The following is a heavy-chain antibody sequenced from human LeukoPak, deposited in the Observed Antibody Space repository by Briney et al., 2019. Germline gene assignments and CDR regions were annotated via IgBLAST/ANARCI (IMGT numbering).Heavy chain of an antibody. V-gene: IGHV4-4*07. CDR1: NGSISIYY. CDR2: ISASGST. J-gene: IGHJ4*02. Sequence: SETLSLTCTVSNGSISIYYWSWVRQPAGKGLEWIGRISASGSTNYNPSLKSRVTMSVDTSKNQFSLKLSSVTAADTAVYYCAREITVTRPFDYWGQATLVTVSS. D-gene: IGHD4-17*01. CDR3: AREITVTRPFDY.